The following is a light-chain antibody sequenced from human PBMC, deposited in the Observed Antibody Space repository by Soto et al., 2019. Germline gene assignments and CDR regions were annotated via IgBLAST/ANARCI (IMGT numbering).Light chain of an antibody. Sequence: EIVLTQSPDTLSLSPWERATLSCRASQSVRGDFAWYLQKPGQAPRLLIYGASIRATGIPARFSGSGFGTEFTLTISSLQSEDFAVYYCQQYHNWPLTFGGGTKVDIK. CDR2: GAS. V-gene: IGKV3-15*01. J-gene: IGKJ4*01. CDR3: QQYHNWPLT. CDR1: QSVRGD.